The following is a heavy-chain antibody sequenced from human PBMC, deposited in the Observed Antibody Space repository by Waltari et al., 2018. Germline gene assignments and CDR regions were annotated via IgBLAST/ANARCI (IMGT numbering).Heavy chain of an antibody. V-gene: IGHV1-2*02. CDR3: ATDVSSGGSY. Sequence: QVQLVQSGAEVTKPGASVKVSCKASGYPFTGYSMNWVRQAPGQGLEWMGWINPNSGGTNYAQKLQGRVTMTRDTSISTAYMELSRLRSDDTAVYYCATDVSSGGSYWGQGTLVTVSS. D-gene: IGHD2-15*01. CDR2: INPNSGGT. CDR1: GYPFTGYS. J-gene: IGHJ4*02.